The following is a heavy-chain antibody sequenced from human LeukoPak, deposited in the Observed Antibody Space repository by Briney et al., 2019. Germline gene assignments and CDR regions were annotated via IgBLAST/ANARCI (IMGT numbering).Heavy chain of an antibody. V-gene: IGHV4-59*01. D-gene: IGHD6-13*01. Sequence: SETLSLTCTVSGGSIISYYWSWIRQPPGKGLEWIGYIYYSGSTNYNPSLKSRVTISVDTSKNQFSLKLSSVTAADTAVYYCARGGDSSSWYYYYYYMDVWGKGTTVTVSS. CDR2: IYYSGST. CDR1: GGSIISYY. J-gene: IGHJ6*03. CDR3: ARGGDSSSWYYYYYYMDV.